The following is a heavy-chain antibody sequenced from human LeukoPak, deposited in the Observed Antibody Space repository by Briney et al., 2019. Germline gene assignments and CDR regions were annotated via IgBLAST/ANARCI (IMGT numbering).Heavy chain of an antibody. V-gene: IGHV3-48*02. CDR2: ITTSSTTK. CDR1: GFAFNIYS. D-gene: IGHD4-11*01. Sequence: PGGSLRLSCAASGFAFNIYSMNWVRQAPGKGLQWVSSITTSSTTKYYADSVKGRSTISRDNAKNSLYLQMDSLRDEDTAVYYCVRDAAYSAFNMWGQGTMVTVSS. CDR3: VRDAAYSAFNM. J-gene: IGHJ3*02.